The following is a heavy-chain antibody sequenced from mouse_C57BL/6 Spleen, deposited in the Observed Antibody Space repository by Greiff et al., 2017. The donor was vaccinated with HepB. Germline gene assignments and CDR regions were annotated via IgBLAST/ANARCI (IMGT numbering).Heavy chain of an antibody. D-gene: IGHD4-1*02. CDR2: ISDGGSYT. Sequence: EVMLVESGGGLVKPGGSLKLSCAASGFTFSSYAMSWVRQTPEKRLEWVATISDGGSYTYYPDNVKGRFTISRDNAKNNLYLQMSHLKSEDTAMYYWSRESTSNSFAYWGQGTLVTVSA. CDR1: GFTFSSYA. CDR3: SRESTSNSFAY. J-gene: IGHJ3*01. V-gene: IGHV5-4*01.